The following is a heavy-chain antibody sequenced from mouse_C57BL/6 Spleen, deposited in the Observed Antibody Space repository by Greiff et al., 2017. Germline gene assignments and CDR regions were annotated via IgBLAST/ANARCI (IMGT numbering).Heavy chain of an antibody. CDR1: GYTFTSYG. CDR3: ARSGTTVGTNYFDY. CDR2: IYPRSGNT. J-gene: IGHJ2*01. Sequence: VKLMESGAELARPGASVKLSCKASGYTFTSYGIRWVKQRTGQGLEWIGEIYPRSGNTYYNEKFKGKATLTADKSSSTAYMELRSLTSEYAADYCCARSGTTVGTNYFDYWGQGTTLTVYS. D-gene: IGHD2-14*01. V-gene: IGHV1-81*01.